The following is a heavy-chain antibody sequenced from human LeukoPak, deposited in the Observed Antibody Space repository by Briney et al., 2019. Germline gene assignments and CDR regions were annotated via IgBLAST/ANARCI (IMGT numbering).Heavy chain of an antibody. CDR3: ATEQVSGSAWGFDY. CDR2: IHTDGTT. V-gene: IGHV4-4*07. Sequence: SETLSLTCGVSGGSIDITNYWSWIRQPAGKGLEWLGRIHTDGTTTYSPSLQSRLTMSVDTSKKQISLRLSSVTAADTAIYYCATEQVSGSAWGFDYWGQGSLVTVSS. J-gene: IGHJ4*02. CDR1: GGSIDITNY. D-gene: IGHD6-19*01.